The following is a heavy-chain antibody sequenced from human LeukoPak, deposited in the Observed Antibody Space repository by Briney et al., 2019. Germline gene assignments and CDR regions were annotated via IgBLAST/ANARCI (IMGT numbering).Heavy chain of an antibody. J-gene: IGHJ1*01. D-gene: IGHD3-22*01. V-gene: IGHV1-69*05. Sequence: ASVKVSCKASGGTFSSYAISWVRQAPGQGLEWMGRIIPIFGTANYAQKFQGRVTITTDESTSTAYMGLSSLRSEDTAVYYCARERRYYDSSGYQDLEYFQHWGQGTLVTVSS. CDR1: GGTFSSYA. CDR3: ARERRYYDSSGYQDLEYFQH. CDR2: IIPIFGTA.